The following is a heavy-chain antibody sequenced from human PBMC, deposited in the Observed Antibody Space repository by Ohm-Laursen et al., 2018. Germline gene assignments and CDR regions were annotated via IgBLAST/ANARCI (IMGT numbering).Heavy chain of an antibody. CDR3: ASYYGGYDP. D-gene: IGHD4-23*01. J-gene: IGHJ5*02. CDR2: IDRGGNG. Sequence: SLRLSCAASGFTFSSYWMNWARQAPGKGLEWVSEIDRGGNGYYAESVKGRFTISRDNSKNTLYLQMNNLRAEDSAVYYCASYYGGYDPWGQGTLVTVSS. CDR1: GFTFSSYW. V-gene: IGHV3-53*01.